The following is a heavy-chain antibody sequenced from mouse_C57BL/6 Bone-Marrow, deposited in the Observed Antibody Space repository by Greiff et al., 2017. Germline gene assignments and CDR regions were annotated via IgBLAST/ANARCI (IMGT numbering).Heavy chain of an antibody. CDR1: GYTFTSYW. D-gene: IGHD2-5*01. J-gene: IGHJ3*01. V-gene: IGHV1-59*01. CDR2: IDPSDSYT. Sequence: QVQLQQPGAELVRPGTSVKLSCKASGYTFTSYWMHWVKQRPGQGLEWIGVIDPSDSYTNYNQKFKGKATFTVDKYSSTAYMQLSSLTSEDSAVNYCASQDSNSWFAYWGQGTLVTVSA. CDR3: ASQDSNSWFAY.